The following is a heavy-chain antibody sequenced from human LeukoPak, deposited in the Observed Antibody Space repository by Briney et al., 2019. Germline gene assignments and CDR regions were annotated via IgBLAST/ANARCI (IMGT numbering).Heavy chain of an antibody. V-gene: IGHV4-39*07. CDR2: IYYSGST. J-gene: IGHJ5*02. CDR3: ARLLRVGYCSTTTCNWFDP. D-gene: IGHD2-2*03. Sequence: SETLSLTCTVSGDSISSGSYYWGWIRQPPGKGLEWIGSIYYSGSTYYSPSLKSRVTISVDTSKNQFSLKLSSVTAADTAVYYCARLLRVGYCSTTTCNWFDPWGQGTLVTVSS. CDR1: GDSISSGSYY.